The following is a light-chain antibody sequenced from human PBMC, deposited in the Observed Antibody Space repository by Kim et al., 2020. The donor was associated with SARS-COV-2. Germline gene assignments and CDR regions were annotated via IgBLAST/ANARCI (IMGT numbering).Light chain of an antibody. CDR3: GADHGSGSNFALRFWV. V-gene: IGLV9-49*03. CDR1: SGSSNYK. Sequence: QLVLTHSPSASASLGASVTLTCTLSSGSSNYKVDWYQQRPGKGPQFVMRVGTGGIVGSKGDGIPDRFSVLGSGLNRYVTIRNIQEEDESDYHCGADHGSGSNFALRFWVFGGGTQLTVL. CDR2: VGTGGIVG. J-gene: IGLJ3*02.